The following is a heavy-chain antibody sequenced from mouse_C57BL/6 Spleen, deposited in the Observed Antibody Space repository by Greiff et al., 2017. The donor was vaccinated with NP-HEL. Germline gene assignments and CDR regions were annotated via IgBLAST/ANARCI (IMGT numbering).Heavy chain of an antibody. CDR3: EKGAAQATRYYYAMDY. D-gene: IGHD3-2*02. J-gene: IGHJ4*01. V-gene: IGHV1-9*01. CDR1: GYTFTGYW. CDR2: ILPGSGST. Sequence: QVQLQQSGAELMKPGASVKLPCKATGYTFTGYWIEWVKQRPGHGLEWIGEILPGSGSTNYNEKFKGKATFTADTSSNTAYLQLSSLTTEDSAIYYCEKGAAQATRYYYAMDYWGQGTSVTVSS.